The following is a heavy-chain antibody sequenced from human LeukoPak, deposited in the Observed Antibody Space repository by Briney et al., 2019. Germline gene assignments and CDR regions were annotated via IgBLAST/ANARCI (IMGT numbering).Heavy chain of an antibody. CDR1: GFTFSNYA. V-gene: IGHV3-23*01. CDR3: AKDRPDSSGWYYFDY. J-gene: IGHJ4*02. CDR2: ISGSGGRT. D-gene: IGHD6-19*01. Sequence: GGSLRLSCAASGFTFSNYAMNWVRQAPGKGLEWVSAISGSGGRTYYADSVKGRFTISRDNSKHTLYLQMNSLRAEDTAVYYCAKDRPDSSGWYYFDYWGQGTLVTVSS.